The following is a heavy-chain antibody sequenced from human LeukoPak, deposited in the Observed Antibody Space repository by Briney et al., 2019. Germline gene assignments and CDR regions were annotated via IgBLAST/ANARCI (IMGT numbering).Heavy chain of an antibody. V-gene: IGHV3-48*01. J-gene: IGHJ3*02. CDR2: ISSSSSTI. CDR3: ARDLNYDFWSGYYAFDI. CDR1: GFTFDDYA. Sequence: GGSLRLSCAASGFTFDDYAMNWVRQAPGKGLEWVSYISSSSSTIYYADSVRGRFTISRDNAKNSLFLQMNSLRAEDTAVYYCARDLNYDFWSGYYAFDIWGQGTMVTVSS. D-gene: IGHD3-3*01.